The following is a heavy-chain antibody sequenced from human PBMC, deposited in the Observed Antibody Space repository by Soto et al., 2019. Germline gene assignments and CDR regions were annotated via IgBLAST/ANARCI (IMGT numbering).Heavy chain of an antibody. Sequence: SETLSLTCTVSGGSISSSSYYWGWIRQPPGKGLEWIGSIYYSGSTYYNPSLKSRVTISVDTSKNQFSLKLSSVTAADTAVYYCARQAIAARPWWFDPWGQGTLVTVSS. D-gene: IGHD6-6*01. V-gene: IGHV4-39*01. J-gene: IGHJ5*02. CDR2: IYYSGST. CDR1: GGSISSSSYY. CDR3: ARQAIAARPWWFDP.